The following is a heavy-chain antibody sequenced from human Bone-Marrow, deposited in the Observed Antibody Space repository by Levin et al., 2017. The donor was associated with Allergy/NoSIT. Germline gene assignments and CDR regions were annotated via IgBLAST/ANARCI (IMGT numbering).Heavy chain of an antibody. V-gene: IGHV3-23*01. CDR3: GTGYDSSGYYPQYYFDY. CDR2: ITGSDQRT. Sequence: SCAASGFTFRSYAFSWVRQVPGKGLEWVSGITGSDQRTYYADSVQGRFTISRDNSKNTLYLQMHSLRPEDTAIYYCGTGYDSSGYYPQYYFDYWGQGTVVTVSS. CDR1: GFTFRSYA. D-gene: IGHD3-22*01. J-gene: IGHJ4*02.